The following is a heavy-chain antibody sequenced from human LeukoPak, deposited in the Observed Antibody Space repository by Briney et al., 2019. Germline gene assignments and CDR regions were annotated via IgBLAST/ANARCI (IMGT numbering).Heavy chain of an antibody. CDR3: APKAYSSGWYGGYYFDY. J-gene: IGHJ4*02. V-gene: IGHV3-23*01. CDR1: GFTFSSYA. D-gene: IGHD6-19*01. CDR2: ISGSGGST. Sequence: GGSLRLSCAASGFTFSSYAMSWVRQAPGKGLEWVSAISGSGGSTYYADSVKGRFTISRDNSKNTLYLQMNSLRAEDTAVYYCAPKAYSSGWYGGYYFDYWGQGTLVTVSS.